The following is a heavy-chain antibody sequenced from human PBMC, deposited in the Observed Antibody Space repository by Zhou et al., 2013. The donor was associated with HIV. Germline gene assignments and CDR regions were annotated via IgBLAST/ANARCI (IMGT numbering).Heavy chain of an antibody. CDR2: IIPLFETA. J-gene: IGHJ4*02. Sequence: QVQVEQSGAEVKKPGSSVKVSCKASGDTFTTHHAFNWVRQAPGQGLEWIGRIIPLFETANSAQTFQARVTITADKSTSTAYMELNSLTVEDTAVYYCSLGVGIAADYWGRGTLVSVSS. CDR3: SLGVGIAADY. V-gene: IGHV1-69*13. CDR1: GDTFTTHHA. D-gene: IGHD6-13*01.